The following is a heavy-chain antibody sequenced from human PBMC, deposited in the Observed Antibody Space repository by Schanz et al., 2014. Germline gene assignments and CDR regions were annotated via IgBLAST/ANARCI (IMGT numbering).Heavy chain of an antibody. CDR1: GFPFRNNW. Sequence: EPLVGEDGGFFFPPFGSLRLSCAASGFPFRNNWMHWFRQGPGKGLSWVSRIDGEGTDTRYADSVKGRFTISRDNARNMVFLQVSSLRADDTAIYYCVRDERISSGVWFDPWGQGTLVTVSS. CDR3: VRDERISSGVWFDP. J-gene: IGHJ5*02. V-gene: IGHV3-74*01. D-gene: IGHD3-22*01. CDR2: IDGEGTDT.